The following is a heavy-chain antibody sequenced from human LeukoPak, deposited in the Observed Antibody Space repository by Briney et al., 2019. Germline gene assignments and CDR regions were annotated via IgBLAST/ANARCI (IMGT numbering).Heavy chain of an antibody. V-gene: IGHV1-2*02. J-gene: IGHJ4*02. Sequence: GASVKVSCKASGYTLTGYYMHWVRLAPGQGLEWMGWINPSSGDTHYAQKFQGRVTMTRDTSISTAYMELSRLSSDDTAVYYCAKNPYEYYFDYWGQGTLDTVSS. CDR1: GYTLTGYY. CDR2: INPSSGDT. CDR3: AKNPYEYYFDY. D-gene: IGHD5-12*01.